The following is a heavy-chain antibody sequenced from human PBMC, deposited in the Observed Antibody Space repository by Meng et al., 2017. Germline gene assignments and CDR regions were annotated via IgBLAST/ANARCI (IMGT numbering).Heavy chain of an antibody. D-gene: IGHD3-10*01. J-gene: IGHJ4*02. CDR3: ARDQQRGVRGTFDY. V-gene: IGHV3-30*04. Sequence: GGSLRLSCAASGFTFSSYAMHWVRQAPGKGLEWVAVISYDGSNKYYADSVKGRLTISRDNSKNTLYLQMNSLRAEDTAVYYCARDQQRGVRGTFDYWGQGTLVTVSS. CDR2: ISYDGSNK. CDR1: GFTFSSYA.